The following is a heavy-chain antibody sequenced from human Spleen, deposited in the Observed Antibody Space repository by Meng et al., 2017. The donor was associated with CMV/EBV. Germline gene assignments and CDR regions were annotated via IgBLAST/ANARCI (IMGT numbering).Heavy chain of an antibody. V-gene: IGHV5-51*01. CDR1: GYSFSNYW. CDR3: ARGGQQQLNS. J-gene: IGHJ4*02. CDR2: IYPDDSDI. D-gene: IGHD6-13*01. Sequence: GESLKISCKGSGYSFSNYWIGWVRQLPGKGLEWMAIIYPDDSDIKYSPSFQGQVTISRDNAKNSLYLEMNSLRAEDTAVYYCARGGQQQLNSWGQGTLVTVSS.